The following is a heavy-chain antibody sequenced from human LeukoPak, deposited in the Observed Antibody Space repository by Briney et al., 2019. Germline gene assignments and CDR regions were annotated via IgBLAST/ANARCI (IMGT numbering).Heavy chain of an antibody. CDR2: MNPNSGNT. CDR3: ARGWFGQLLQDY. J-gene: IGHJ4*02. D-gene: IGHD3-10*01. Sequence: ASVKLSCKASGYTFTSYDINWVRQATGQGPEWMGWMNPNSGNTGYAQQFQGRVTMTRTTSTSTAYMELSSLRSDDTAVYYCARGWFGQLLQDYWGQGTLGTVSS. CDR1: GYTFTSYD. V-gene: IGHV1-8*01.